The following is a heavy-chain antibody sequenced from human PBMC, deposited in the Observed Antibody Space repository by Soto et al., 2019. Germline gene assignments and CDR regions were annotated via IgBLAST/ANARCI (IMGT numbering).Heavy chain of an antibody. J-gene: IGHJ4*02. D-gene: IGHD3-22*01. CDR1: GFTFSSYS. CDR2: ISSSSSYI. Sequence: EVQLVESGGGLVKPGGSLRLSCAASGFTFSSYSMNWVRQAPGKGLEWVSSISSSSSYIYYADSVKGRFTISRDNAMNSLYLQMNSLRADDTAVYYCARYSYDSSGYSTPFDYWGQGTLVTVSS. V-gene: IGHV3-21*01. CDR3: ARYSYDSSGYSTPFDY.